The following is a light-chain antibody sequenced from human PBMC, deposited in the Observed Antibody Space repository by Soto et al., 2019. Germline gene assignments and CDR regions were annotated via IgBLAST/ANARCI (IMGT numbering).Light chain of an antibody. J-gene: IGLJ1*01. Sequence: SVLTQPRSVSGAPGQRVTISCTGSSSNIGAGHDVHWYQQLPGTAPKLLIYGNGNRPSGVPERFSGSKSGTSASLAITGLQAEDEADYYCQSYDSSLSGSEVFGTGTKVTVL. V-gene: IGLV1-40*01. CDR2: GNG. CDR1: SSNIGAGHD. CDR3: QSYDSSLSGSEV.